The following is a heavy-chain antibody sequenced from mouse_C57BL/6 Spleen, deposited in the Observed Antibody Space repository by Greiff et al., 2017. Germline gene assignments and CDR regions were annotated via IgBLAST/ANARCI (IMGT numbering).Heavy chain of an antibody. CDR2: ISDGGSYT. J-gene: IGHJ1*03. Sequence: EVKLVESGGGLVKPGGSLKLSCAASGFTFSSYAMSWVRQTPEKRLEWVATISDGGSYTYYPDNVKGRFTISRDTAKNNLYLQMSHLKSEDTAMYYSARGNYYGSSYWYFDVWGTGTTVTVSS. CDR3: ARGNYYGSSYWYFDV. CDR1: GFTFSSYA. D-gene: IGHD1-1*01. V-gene: IGHV5-4*03.